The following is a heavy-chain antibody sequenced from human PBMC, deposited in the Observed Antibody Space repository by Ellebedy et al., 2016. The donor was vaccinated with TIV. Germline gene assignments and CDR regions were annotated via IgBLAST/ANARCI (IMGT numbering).Heavy chain of an antibody. V-gene: IGHV3-7*03. D-gene: IGHD5-12*01. Sequence: GGSLRLXXAASGFTFSGYWMSWVRQAPGKGLEWVANIQQDGSDKYYVDSVKGRFTISRDNARNSLYLQMNSLRAEDTAMYYCAKDNYVGYDWLGGNSFDSWGQGTLVTVPS. CDR2: IQQDGSDK. CDR3: AKDNYVGYDWLGGNSFDS. J-gene: IGHJ4*02. CDR1: GFTFSGYW.